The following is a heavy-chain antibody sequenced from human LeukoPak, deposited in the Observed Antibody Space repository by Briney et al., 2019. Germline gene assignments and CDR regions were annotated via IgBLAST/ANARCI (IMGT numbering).Heavy chain of an antibody. J-gene: IGHJ4*02. CDR1: GGSFSGYY. V-gene: IGHV4-34*01. CDR2: INHSGST. Sequence: SETLSLTCAVYGGSFSGYYWSWIRQPPGKGLEWIGEINHSGSTNYNPSLKSRVTISVDTSKNQFSLKLSSVTAADTAVHYCARGLPWDYWGQGTLVTVSS. CDR3: ARGLPWDY.